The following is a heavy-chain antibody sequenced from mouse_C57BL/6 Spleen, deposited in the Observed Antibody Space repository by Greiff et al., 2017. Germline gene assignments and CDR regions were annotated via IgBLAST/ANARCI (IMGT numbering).Heavy chain of an antibody. CDR1: GYAFSSYW. J-gene: IGHJ3*01. Sequence: VHLVESGAELVKPGASVKISCKASGYAFSSYWMNWVKQRPGKGLECIGQIYPGDGDTNYNGKFKGKATLTADKSSSTAYMQLSSLTSEDSAAYFCSRSCSNYVVFAYWGQGTLVTVSA. V-gene: IGHV1-80*01. CDR2: IYPGDGDT. CDR3: SRSCSNYVVFAY. D-gene: IGHD2-5*01.